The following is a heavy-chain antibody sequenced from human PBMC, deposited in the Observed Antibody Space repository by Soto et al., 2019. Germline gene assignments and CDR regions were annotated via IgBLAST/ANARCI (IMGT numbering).Heavy chain of an antibody. CDR2: INHSGST. Sequence: QVQLQQWGAGLLKPSETLSLTCAVSGGSFAGYYWSWVRQPPGKGLEWIGEINHSGSTNYNPSLKSRLTISADTSKNQFSLNLDSVTAADTALYYCARGRAYFARSGYYSYYHGMDVWGQGTMVTVSS. CDR1: GGSFAGYY. V-gene: IGHV4-34*02. D-gene: IGHD3-22*01. CDR3: ARGRAYFARSGYYSYYHGMDV. J-gene: IGHJ6*02.